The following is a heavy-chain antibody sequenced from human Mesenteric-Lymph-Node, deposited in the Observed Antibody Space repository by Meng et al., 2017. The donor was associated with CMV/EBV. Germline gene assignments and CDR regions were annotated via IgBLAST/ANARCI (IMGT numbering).Heavy chain of an antibody. CDR3: AKALYGDYYYYGIDV. Sequence: GGSLRLSCAASGFTVSSNYMSWVRQAPGKGLEWVAVISYDGSNKYYADSVKGRFTISRDNSKNTLYLQMNSLRAEDTAVYYCAKALYGDYYYYGIDVWGQGTTVTVSS. J-gene: IGHJ6*02. D-gene: IGHD4-17*01. V-gene: IGHV3-30*18. CDR1: GFTVSSNY. CDR2: ISYDGSNK.